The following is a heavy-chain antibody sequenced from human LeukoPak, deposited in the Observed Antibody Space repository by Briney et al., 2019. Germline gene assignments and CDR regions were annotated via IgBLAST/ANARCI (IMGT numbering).Heavy chain of an antibody. CDR1: LYTFTGYY. D-gene: IGHD3-10*01. CDR2: INPNSGGT. V-gene: IGHV1-2*02. CDR3: VRGITMAPDI. Sequence: ASVKVSCKASLYTFTGYYMHWVRQAPGQGLEWMGWINPNSGGTNYAQKFQGRVTMTRDTSTSTVYMELSSLRSEDTAVYYCVRGITMAPDIWGQGTMVTVSS. J-gene: IGHJ3*02.